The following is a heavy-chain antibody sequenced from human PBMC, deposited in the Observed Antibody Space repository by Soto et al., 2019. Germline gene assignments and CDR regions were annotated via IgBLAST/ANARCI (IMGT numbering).Heavy chain of an antibody. Sequence: QVQLVQSGAEVKNPGASVKVSCKASGYTFTRYGIGWERQAPGQWLEWMGWITTYNGNTNYAQNVQGRVTLTTDTSTSTAYMELRSLRSNDTAIYYCAMVDVYVTPSPQDVWGQGTTVIVSS. CDR3: AMVDVYVTPSPQDV. CDR1: GYTFTRYG. V-gene: IGHV1-18*01. D-gene: IGHD3-16*01. CDR2: ITTYNGNT. J-gene: IGHJ6*02.